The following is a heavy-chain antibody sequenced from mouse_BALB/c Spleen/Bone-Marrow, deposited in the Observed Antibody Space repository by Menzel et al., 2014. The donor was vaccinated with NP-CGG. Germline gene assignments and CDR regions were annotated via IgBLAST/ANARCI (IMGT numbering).Heavy chain of an antibody. CDR1: GYTFTIYW. V-gene: IGHV1S81*02. D-gene: IGHD2-3*01. CDR3: ARYDGPDWIAY. CDR2: INPSNVRI. J-gene: IGHJ3*01. Sequence: VKLQESGAVLVKLGASVKLSCKASGYTFTIYWIHWVKLRPGHGLEWIGEINPSNVRINYVVKFKNKVTLTVNKSSSRAYIQLNRLTYEDSAVYYWARYDGPDWIAYWGQGTLVTGS.